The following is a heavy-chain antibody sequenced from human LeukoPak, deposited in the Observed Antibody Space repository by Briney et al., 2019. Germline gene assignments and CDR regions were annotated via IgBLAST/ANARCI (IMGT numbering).Heavy chain of an antibody. CDR3: ARGYITMVRGVIVLGY. Sequence: ASVKVSCKASGYTFTGYYMHWVRQAPGQGLEWMGWINPNSGGTNYAQKFQGRVTMTRDTSISTAYMELSRLRSDDTAVYHCARGYITMVRGVIVLGYWGQGTLVTVSS. D-gene: IGHD3-10*01. CDR2: INPNSGGT. V-gene: IGHV1-2*02. J-gene: IGHJ4*02. CDR1: GYTFTGYY.